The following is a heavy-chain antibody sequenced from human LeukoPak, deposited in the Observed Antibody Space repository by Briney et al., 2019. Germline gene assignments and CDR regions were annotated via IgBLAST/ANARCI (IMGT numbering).Heavy chain of an antibody. J-gene: IGHJ3*02. CDR3: ARGPTDFDASDI. D-gene: IGHD6-6*01. CDR2: IKHDESET. Sequence: GGTLRLSCAASGFTVSSNYMSWVRQVPGKGLESVAHIKHDESETYYVDTVRGRFIISRDNAKNSLYLQMNSLRVEDTAVYHCARGPTDFDASDIGGHGTLVTVSS. CDR1: GFTVSSNY. V-gene: IGHV3-7*01.